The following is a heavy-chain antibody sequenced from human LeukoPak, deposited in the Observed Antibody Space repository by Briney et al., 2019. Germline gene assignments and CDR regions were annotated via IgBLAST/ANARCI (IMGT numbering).Heavy chain of an antibody. D-gene: IGHD1-1*01. CDR2: VYYSGST. CDR1: GGFISSHY. J-gene: IGHJ3*02. Sequence: SETLSLTCTISGGFISSHYWSWIRQPPGRGLEWIGYVYYSGSTDYNPSLKSRVSMSVDTSKNQFSLRLSSVTAADTAVYYCARQYDDDAFDIWGQGTMVTVSS. V-gene: IGHV4-59*11. CDR3: ARQYDDDAFDI.